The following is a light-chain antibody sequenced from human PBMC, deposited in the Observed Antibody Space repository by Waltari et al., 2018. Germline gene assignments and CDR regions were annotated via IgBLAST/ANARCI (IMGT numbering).Light chain of an antibody. CDR3: QQRSSWFT. Sequence: EIVLTHSPGTLSLSPGESATLSCRASQSVDTYLAWYQKKPGQAPRLLIYDASTRATGIPARFSGSGSGTDFTLTISSLEPEDFAVYYCQQRSSWFTFGGGTKVEV. CDR2: DAS. J-gene: IGKJ4*01. CDR1: QSVDTY. V-gene: IGKV3-11*01.